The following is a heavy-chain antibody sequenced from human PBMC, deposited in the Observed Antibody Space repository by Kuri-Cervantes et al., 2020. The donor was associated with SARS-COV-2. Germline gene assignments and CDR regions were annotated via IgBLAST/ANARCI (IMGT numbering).Heavy chain of an antibody. CDR2: IYYSGRT. CDR1: GCLISHGDYY. V-gene: IGHV4-61*08. J-gene: IGHJ4*02. CDR3: ARVSYDILTGYYLFPTFDY. D-gene: IGHD3-9*01. Sequence: ESLKTSCTVSGCLISHGDYYWSWIRQPPGKGLEWIRYIYYSGRTNYNPSLKSRVTILVDTSKNQLSLKLSSVTAADTAVYYCARVSYDILTGYYLFPTFDYWGQGTLVTVSS.